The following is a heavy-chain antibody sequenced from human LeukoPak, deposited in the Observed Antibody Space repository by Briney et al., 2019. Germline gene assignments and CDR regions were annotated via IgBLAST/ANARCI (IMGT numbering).Heavy chain of an antibody. Sequence: ASETLSHTCTVSGGSISSSSYYWGWIRQPPGKGLEWIGSIYYSGSTYYNPSLKSRVTISVDTSKNQFSLKLSSVTAADTAVYYCARQKYCGLSSWGQGTLVTVSS. CDR1: GGSISSSSYY. CDR3: ARQKYCGLSS. CDR2: IYYSGST. V-gene: IGHV4-39*01. D-gene: IGHD2-21*01. J-gene: IGHJ4*02.